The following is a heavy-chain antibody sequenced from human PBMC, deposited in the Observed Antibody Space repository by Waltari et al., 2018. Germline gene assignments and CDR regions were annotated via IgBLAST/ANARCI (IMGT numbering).Heavy chain of an antibody. Sequence: QVQLQQWGAGLLKPSETLSLTCAVYGGSFSGYYWSWIRQPPGKGSEWIGEIKHSGSTNYNPSLKSRVTISVETSKNQFSLKLSSVTAADTAVYYCARGPNPYYDFWSGYYKYYGMDVWGQGTTVTVSS. D-gene: IGHD3-3*01. J-gene: IGHJ6*02. V-gene: IGHV4-34*01. CDR2: IKHSGST. CDR1: GGSFSGYY. CDR3: ARGPNPYYDFWSGYYKYYGMDV.